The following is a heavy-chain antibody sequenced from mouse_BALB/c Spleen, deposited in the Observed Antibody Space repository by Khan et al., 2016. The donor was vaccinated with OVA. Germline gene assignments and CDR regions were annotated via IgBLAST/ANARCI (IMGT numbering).Heavy chain of an antibody. J-gene: IGHJ3*01. CDR1: GFIFSSYS. D-gene: IGHD4-1*01. Sequence: EVQLVESGGDLVKPGGSLKLSCAASGFIFSSYSMSWVRQTPDKRLEWVATISSGGDYTNYPHSVKGRFTISRDDAKNTLYLQMSSLKSEDTAMYYCASHLTGSFAYWGQGTLVTVSA. CDR3: ASHLTGSFAY. CDR2: ISSGGDYT. V-gene: IGHV5-6*01.